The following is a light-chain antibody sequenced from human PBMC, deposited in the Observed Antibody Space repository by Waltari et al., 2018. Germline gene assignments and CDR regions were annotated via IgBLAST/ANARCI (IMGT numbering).Light chain of an antibody. J-gene: IGLJ3*02. Sequence: QSALTQPASVSGSPGQSITIPCTGTSSNIGDYNLVSWFQHHPGKVPEPVMYYVNKRPPGISDLFSGSKSGNTASLTISALQADDEADYYCCSWSTSGSWMFGGGTKVTVL. CDR3: CSWSTSGSWM. CDR1: SSNIGDYNL. V-gene: IGLV2-23*02. CDR2: YVN.